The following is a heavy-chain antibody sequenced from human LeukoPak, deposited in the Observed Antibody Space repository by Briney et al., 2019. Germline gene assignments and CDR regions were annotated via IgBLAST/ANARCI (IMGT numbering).Heavy chain of an antibody. CDR2: ISGSGGST. Sequence: GGSLRLSCAASGFTFSSYAMSWVHQAPGKGLEWVSAISGSGGSTYYADSVKGRFTISRDNSKNTLYLQMNSLRAEDTAVYYCAKGYYYDSSGYPSAFDYWGQGTLVTVSS. D-gene: IGHD3-22*01. V-gene: IGHV3-23*01. CDR1: GFTFSSYA. J-gene: IGHJ4*02. CDR3: AKGYYYDSSGYPSAFDY.